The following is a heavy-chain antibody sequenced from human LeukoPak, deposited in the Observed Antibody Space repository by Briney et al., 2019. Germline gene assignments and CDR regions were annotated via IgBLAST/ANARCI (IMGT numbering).Heavy chain of an antibody. CDR2: IKQDGSEK. CDR1: GFTFSSSW. J-gene: IGHJ4*02. D-gene: IGHD6-13*01. CDR3: ARDPTAAAASHFDY. V-gene: IGHV3-7*01. Sequence: GGSLRLSCVASGFTFSSSWMNWVRQAPGKGLEWVANIKQDGSEKYYVDSVKGRFTISRDNAKNSLSLQMNSLRAEDTAVYYCARDPTAAAASHFDYWGQGTLVTVSS.